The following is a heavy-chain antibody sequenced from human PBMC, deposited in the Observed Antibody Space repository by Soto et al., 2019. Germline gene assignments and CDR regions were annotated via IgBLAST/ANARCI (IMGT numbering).Heavy chain of an antibody. Sequence: VASVKVSCKASGGSFSSFGISWVRQAPGQGLEWMGGIIPVFGRPNYAQRFRGRLTITADESTNTVYLELIDLRSEDTAVYYCAREGSGYNLWGQGTQVTVPQ. CDR1: GGSFSSFG. CDR3: AREGSGYNL. CDR2: IIPVFGRP. J-gene: IGHJ1*01. D-gene: IGHD5-12*01. V-gene: IGHV1-69*13.